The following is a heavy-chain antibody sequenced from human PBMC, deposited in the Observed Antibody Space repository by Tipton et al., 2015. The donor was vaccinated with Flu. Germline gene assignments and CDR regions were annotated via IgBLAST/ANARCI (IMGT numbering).Heavy chain of an antibody. Sequence: SLRLSCVASGLDLSSYGMHWVRQAPGKGLEWVAVLSYDGTKSHYADSLEGRFTISRDNSKNTLYLLMNRLRPEDTAVYYCAKDAVFLHYDSSGYMGPLDSWGQGTLVTVSS. CDR3: AKDAVFLHYDSSGYMGPLDS. V-gene: IGHV3-30*18. CDR2: LSYDGTKS. J-gene: IGHJ4*02. D-gene: IGHD3-22*01. CDR1: GLDLSSYG.